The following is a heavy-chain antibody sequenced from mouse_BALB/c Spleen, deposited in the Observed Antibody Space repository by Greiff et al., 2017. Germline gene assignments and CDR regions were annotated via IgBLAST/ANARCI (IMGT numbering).Heavy chain of an antibody. V-gene: IGHV1-7*01. J-gene: IGHJ2*01. CDR1: GYTFTSYW. CDR2: INPSTGYT. D-gene: IGHD2-14*01. CDR3: ASRYRYDDVGY. Sequence: QVQLQQSGAELAKPGASVKMSCKASGYTFTSYWMHWVKQRPGQGLEWIGYINPSTGYTEYNQKFKDKATLTADKSSSTAYMQLSSLTSEDSAVYYCASRYRYDDVGYWGQGTTLTVSS.